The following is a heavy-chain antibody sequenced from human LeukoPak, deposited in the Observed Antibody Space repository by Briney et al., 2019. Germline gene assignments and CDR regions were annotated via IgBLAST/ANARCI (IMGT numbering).Heavy chain of an antibody. J-gene: IGHJ3*02. V-gene: IGHV1-69*13. CDR1: GGTFSSYA. CDR3: ARGPGEAFDI. CDR2: IIPIFGTA. D-gene: IGHD1-1*01. Sequence: SVKASCKASGGTFSSYAISWVRQAPGQGLEWMGGIIPIFGTANYTQKFQGRVTITADESTSTAYMELSRLRSDDTAVYYCARGPGEAFDIWGQGTMATVSS.